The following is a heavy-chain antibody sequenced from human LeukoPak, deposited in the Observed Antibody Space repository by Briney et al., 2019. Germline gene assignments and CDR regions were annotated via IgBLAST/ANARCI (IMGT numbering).Heavy chain of an antibody. V-gene: IGHV3-48*03. Sequence: GGSLRLSCAASGFTFSSYEMNWVRQGPGKGLEWVSYISSSGSTIHAAASVKGRFTISNDNAKNSLYLQMNRLRAADTGVYYCAREKGTSYLSSFDDWGQGTLVTVSS. CDR3: AREKGTSYLSSFDD. D-gene: IGHD6-6*01. CDR2: ISSSGSTI. CDR1: GFTFSSYE. J-gene: IGHJ4*02.